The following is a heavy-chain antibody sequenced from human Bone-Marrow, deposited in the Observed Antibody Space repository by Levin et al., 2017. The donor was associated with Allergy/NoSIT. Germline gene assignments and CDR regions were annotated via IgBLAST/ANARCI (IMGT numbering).Heavy chain of an antibody. J-gene: IGHJ6*02. Sequence: GESLKISCAASGFTFSNYAMTWVRQAPGKGLEWVSGISGSGGGTYYADSVKGRFTISRDNSKNTLYLQVNSLRAEDTAVYYCAKDGLDCTGGSCYHYHYYYGLDVWGQGTTVAVSS. D-gene: IGHD2-15*01. CDR1: GFTFSNYA. CDR3: AKDGLDCTGGSCYHYHYYYGLDV. CDR2: ISGSGGGT. V-gene: IGHV3-23*01.